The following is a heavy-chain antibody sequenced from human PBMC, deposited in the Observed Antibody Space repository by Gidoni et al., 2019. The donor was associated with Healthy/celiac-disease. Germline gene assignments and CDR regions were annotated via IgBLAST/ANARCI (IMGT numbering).Heavy chain of an antibody. CDR3: AKDGTTVTTSYFDY. V-gene: IGHV3-9*01. CDR1: GFTFDDYA. Sequence: EVQLVESGGGLVQPGWSRSLSCPASGFTFDDYAMHWVRRAPGKGLEWVSGSSWNSGSIGYADSVKGRFTISRDNAKNSLYLQMNSLRAEDTALYYCAKDGTTVTTSYFDYWGQGTLVTVSS. D-gene: IGHD4-4*01. CDR2: SSWNSGSI. J-gene: IGHJ4*02.